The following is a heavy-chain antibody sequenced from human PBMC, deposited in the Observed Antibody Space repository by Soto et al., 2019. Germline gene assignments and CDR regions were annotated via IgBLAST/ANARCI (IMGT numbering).Heavy chain of an antibody. CDR3: TRWNGYGDH. Sequence: VQLLESGGGLVQPGGSLRLSCVVSGFTLGPYGVTWVRQVPGKGLEWVSGFSGGGGTTHDRDSVKGRFTIARDDPRSTVELQMNSPGGDDTAVYYCTRWNGYGDHWGRGTRVTVSS. CDR2: FSGGGGTT. J-gene: IGHJ4*02. V-gene: IGHV3-23*01. D-gene: IGHD1-1*01. CDR1: GFTLGPYG.